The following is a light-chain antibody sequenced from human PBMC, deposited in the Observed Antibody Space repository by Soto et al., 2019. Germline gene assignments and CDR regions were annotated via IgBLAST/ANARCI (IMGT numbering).Light chain of an antibody. V-gene: IGKV3D-15*01. J-gene: IGKJ4*01. CDR3: QQYNDWPPLT. Sequence: EIVMTQSPATLSLSPGERATLSCRASQSVSSYLAWYQQKPGQAPRLLIYDASNRATGIPARFSGSGSGTDFTLTISRLEPEDFAVYYCQQYNDWPPLTFGGGTKVDIK. CDR2: DAS. CDR1: QSVSSY.